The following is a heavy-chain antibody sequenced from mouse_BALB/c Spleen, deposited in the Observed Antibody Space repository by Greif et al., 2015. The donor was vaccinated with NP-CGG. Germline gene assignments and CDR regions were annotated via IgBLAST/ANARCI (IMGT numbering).Heavy chain of an antibody. D-gene: IGHD1-1*01. CDR3: ARLGYYGSPYAMDY. CDR2: INPGSSTI. J-gene: IGHJ4*01. V-gene: IGHV4-2*02. CDR1: GFDFSRYW. Sequence: EVQLVESGGGLVQPGGSLNLSCAASGFDFSRYWMSWARQAPGKGQEWIGEINPGSSTINYTPSLKDKFIISRDNAKNTLYLQMSKVRSEDTALYYCARLGYYGSPYAMDYWGQGTSVTVSS.